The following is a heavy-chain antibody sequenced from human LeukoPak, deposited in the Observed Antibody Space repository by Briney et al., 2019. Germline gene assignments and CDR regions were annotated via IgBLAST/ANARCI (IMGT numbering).Heavy chain of an antibody. CDR1: GFTFSSYG. J-gene: IGHJ4*02. CDR3: AKSVSSSSVGFYDY. CDR2: ISYDGSNK. D-gene: IGHD6-6*01. Sequence: GGSLRLSCAVSGFTFSSYGMHWVRQAPGKGLEWVAVISYDGSNKYYADSVKGRFTISRDNSKNTLYLQMNSLRAEDTAVYYCAKSVSSSSVGFYDYWGQGTLVTVSS. V-gene: IGHV3-30*18.